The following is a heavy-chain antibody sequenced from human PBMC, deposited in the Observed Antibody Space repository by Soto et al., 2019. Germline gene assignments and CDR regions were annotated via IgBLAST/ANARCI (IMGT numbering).Heavy chain of an antibody. Sequence: ASVKLSCKASGYTFTGYYMHWVRQAPGQGLEWMGWINPNSGGTNYAQKFQGWVTMTRDTSISTAYMELSRLRSDDTAVYYCARDSSSWYIDYWGQGTLVTVSS. CDR1: GYTFTGYY. CDR3: ARDSSSWYIDY. J-gene: IGHJ4*02. CDR2: INPNSGGT. V-gene: IGHV1-2*04. D-gene: IGHD6-13*01.